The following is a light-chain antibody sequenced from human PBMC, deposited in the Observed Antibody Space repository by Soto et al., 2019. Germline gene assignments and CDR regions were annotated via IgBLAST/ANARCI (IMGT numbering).Light chain of an antibody. CDR1: QNINNY. CDR2: DAS. V-gene: IGKV1-5*01. J-gene: IGKJ1*01. Sequence: DIQMTQSPSSLSASVGDRVTVTCQASQNINNYLNWYQQKPGRAPKLLIYDASRLQRGVPSRFSGSGSGTEFTLTISSLQPDDFATYYCQQYNGYSTWTFGQGTKVDIK. CDR3: QQYNGYSTWT.